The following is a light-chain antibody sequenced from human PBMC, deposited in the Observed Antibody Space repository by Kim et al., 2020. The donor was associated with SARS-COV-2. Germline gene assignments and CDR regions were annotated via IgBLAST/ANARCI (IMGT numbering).Light chain of an antibody. Sequence: PGRSVTICCTGTSSDVGGYNFGSWYQQHAGNAPKLMIYYVSKRPSGVPDRFSGSKSGNTASLTISGLLPEDEADYYGCSYTGSYTVFGGGTQLTVL. CDR2: YVS. J-gene: IGLJ2*01. CDR1: SSDVGGYNF. V-gene: IGLV2-11*03. CDR3: CSYTGSYTV.